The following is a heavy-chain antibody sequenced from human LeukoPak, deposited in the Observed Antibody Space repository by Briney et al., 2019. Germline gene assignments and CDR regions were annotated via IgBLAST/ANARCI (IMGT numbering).Heavy chain of an antibody. CDR2: ISGSGGST. Sequence: PGGSLRLSCAASGFTFSSYAMSWVRQAPGKGLEWVSAISGSGGSTYYADSVKGRFTISRDNSKNTLYLQMNSLRAEDTAVYYCAEEVYGSGSYYESYWGQGTLVTVSS. D-gene: IGHD3-10*01. CDR3: AEEVYGSGSYYESY. J-gene: IGHJ4*02. V-gene: IGHV3-23*01. CDR1: GFTFSSYA.